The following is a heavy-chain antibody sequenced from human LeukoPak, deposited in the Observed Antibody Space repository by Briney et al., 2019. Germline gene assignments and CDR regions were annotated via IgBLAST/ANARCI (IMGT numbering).Heavy chain of an antibody. V-gene: IGHV1-69*04. CDR2: IIPILGIA. CDR1: GGTFSSYA. J-gene: IGHJ4*02. Sequence: ASVKVSCKASGGTFSSYAISWVRQAPGQGLEWMGRIIPILGIANYARKFQGRVTITADKSTSTAYMELSSLRSEDTAVYYCARPRSSSWGIDYWGQGTLVTVSS. D-gene: IGHD6-13*01. CDR3: ARPRSSSWGIDY.